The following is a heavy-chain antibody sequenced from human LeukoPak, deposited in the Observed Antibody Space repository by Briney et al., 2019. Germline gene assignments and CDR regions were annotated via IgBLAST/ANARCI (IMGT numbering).Heavy chain of an antibody. V-gene: IGHV1-46*01. CDR1: GYTFTSYY. CDR3: VVGFWPRALAIDY. D-gene: IGHD3-3*01. Sequence: ASVKVSCKASGYTFTSYYMHWVRQAPGQGLEWMGIINPSGGSTSYAQKFQGRVTMTRDTSTTTVYMELSSLRSEDTAVYYCVVGFWPRALAIDYWGQGTLVTVSS. J-gene: IGHJ4*02. CDR2: INPSGGST.